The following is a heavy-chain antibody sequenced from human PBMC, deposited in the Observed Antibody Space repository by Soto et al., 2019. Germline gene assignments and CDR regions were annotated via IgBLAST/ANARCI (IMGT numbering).Heavy chain of an antibody. Sequence: SETLSLSCAVYGGSISSSNWWSWVRQPPGKGLEWIGEIYHSGSTNYNPSLKSRVTISVDKSKNQFSLKLSSVTAADTAVYYCASSVSSSWEHDAFDIWRQGTMVT. CDR3: ASSVSSSWEHDAFDI. D-gene: IGHD6-13*01. CDR1: GGSISSSNW. CDR2: IYHSGST. J-gene: IGHJ3*02. V-gene: IGHV4-4*02.